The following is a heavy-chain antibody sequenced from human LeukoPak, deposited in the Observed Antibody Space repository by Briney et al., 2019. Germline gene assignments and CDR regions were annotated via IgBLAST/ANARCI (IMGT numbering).Heavy chain of an antibody. CDR2: IIPISGTA. D-gene: IGHD4-17*01. Sequence: SSVKVSCKASGGTFSSYAISWVRQAPGQGLEWMGGIIPISGTANYAQKFQGRVTITADESTSTAYMELSSLRSEDTAVYYCARVYGDPKNNWFDPWAQGTLVTVSS. J-gene: IGHJ5*02. CDR3: ARVYGDPKNNWFDP. CDR1: GGTFSSYA. V-gene: IGHV1-69*01.